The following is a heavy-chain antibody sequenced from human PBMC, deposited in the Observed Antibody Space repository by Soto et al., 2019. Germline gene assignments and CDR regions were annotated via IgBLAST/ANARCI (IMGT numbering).Heavy chain of an antibody. CDR2: FDPEEDET. V-gene: IGHV1-24*01. Sequence: SSVNVSCKVSGYTFTDLSVHWVRQAPGKGLDWMGGFDPEEDETIYAQKFKGRVAMTEDTSTDTAYMELSSLRSEDTAMYYCATGGGCGKWGDTDTGAYGMDVWGQGTEVSVLL. CDR1: GYTFTDLS. J-gene: IGHJ6*01. D-gene: IGHD1-26*01. CDR3: ATGGGCGKWGDTDTGAYGMDV.